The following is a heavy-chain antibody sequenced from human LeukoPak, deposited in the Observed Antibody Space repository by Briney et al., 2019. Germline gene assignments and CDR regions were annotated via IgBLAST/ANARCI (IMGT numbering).Heavy chain of an antibody. J-gene: IGHJ5*02. CDR3: ARDSKVIVVVPAAIDWFDP. CDR1: GYTFTSYG. D-gene: IGHD2-2*02. V-gene: IGHV1-18*01. Sequence: GASVKVSCKASGYTFTSYGISWVRQAPGQGLEWMGWISAYNGNTNYAQKLQGRVTVTTDTSTSTAYMELRSLRSDDTAVYYCARDSKVIVVVPAAIDWFDPWGQGTLVTVSS. CDR2: ISAYNGNT.